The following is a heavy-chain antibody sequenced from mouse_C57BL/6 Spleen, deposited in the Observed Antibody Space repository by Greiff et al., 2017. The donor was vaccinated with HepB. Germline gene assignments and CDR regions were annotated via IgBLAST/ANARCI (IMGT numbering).Heavy chain of an antibody. J-gene: IGHJ1*03. CDR3: ARNRNRYFDV. CDR1: GYTFTSYW. CDR2: IYPSDSET. V-gene: IGHV1-61*01. Sequence: QVQLQQPGAELVRPGSSVKLSCKASGYTFTSYWMDWVKQRPGQGLEWIGNIYPSDSETHYNQKFKDKATLTVDKSSSTASMQLSSLTSEDSAVYYCARNRNRYFDVWGTGTTVIVSS.